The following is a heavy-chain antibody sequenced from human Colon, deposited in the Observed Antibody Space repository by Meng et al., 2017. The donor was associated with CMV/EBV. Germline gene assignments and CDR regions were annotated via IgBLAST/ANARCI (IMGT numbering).Heavy chain of an antibody. CDR3: AREAAAGTFDY. CDR1: GFTFSSYS. D-gene: IGHD6-13*01. J-gene: IGHJ4*02. CDR2: ISSSSSTI. Sequence: GGSLRLSCAASGFTFSSYSMNWVRQAPGKGLEWVSYISSSSSTIYYADSVKGRFTISRGNAKNSLYLQMNSLRAEDTAVYYCAREAAAGTFDYWGQGTLVTVSS. V-gene: IGHV3-48*04.